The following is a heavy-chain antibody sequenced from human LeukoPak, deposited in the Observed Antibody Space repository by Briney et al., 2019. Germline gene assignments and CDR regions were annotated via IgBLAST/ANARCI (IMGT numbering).Heavy chain of an antibody. CDR3: ARRRTGDYFDY. CDR2: IYYSGST. V-gene: IGHV4-30-4*01. D-gene: IGHD3/OR15-3a*01. CDR1: GGSITNNNFY. Sequence: TSETLSLTSTFSGGSITNNNFYGSWIPQPPGKGLEWIGYIYYSGSTYYNPSLKSRVTISVDMSKNQFSLKLTFVTAADTAVYYCARRRTGDYFDYWGQGTLVTVSS. J-gene: IGHJ4*02.